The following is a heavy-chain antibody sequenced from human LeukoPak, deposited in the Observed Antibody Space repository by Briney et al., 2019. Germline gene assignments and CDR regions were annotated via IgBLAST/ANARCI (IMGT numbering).Heavy chain of an antibody. CDR2: ISGGGDST. J-gene: IGHJ4*02. V-gene: IGHV3-23*01. CDR1: GFTFSTSA. D-gene: IGHD2-2*01. Sequence: GGSLRLSCAASGFTFSTSAMSWVRQAPGKGLEWVSAISGGGDSTYYAGSVKGRFTISRDNSKNTLYLQMNSLRAEDTAVYYCAKDLGRRDIVVVPSYFDYWGQGTLVSVSS. CDR3: AKDLGRRDIVVVPSYFDY.